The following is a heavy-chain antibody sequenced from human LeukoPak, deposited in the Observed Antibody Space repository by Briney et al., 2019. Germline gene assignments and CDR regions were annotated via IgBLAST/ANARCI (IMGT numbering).Heavy chain of an antibody. Sequence: PSETLSLTCTVSGYSISSGYYWGWIRQPPGKGLEWIGSIYHSGSTYYNPSLKSRVTISVDTSKNQFSLKLSSVTAADTAVYYCARDLGPNSSGYYYTHNWFDPWGQGTLVTVSS. V-gene: IGHV4-38-2*02. CDR2: IYHSGST. D-gene: IGHD3-22*01. CDR3: ARDLGPNSSGYYYTHNWFDP. CDR1: GYSISSGYY. J-gene: IGHJ5*02.